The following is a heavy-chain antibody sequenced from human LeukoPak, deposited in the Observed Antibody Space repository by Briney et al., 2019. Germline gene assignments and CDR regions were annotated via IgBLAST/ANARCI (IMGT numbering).Heavy chain of an antibody. CDR3: ARVIQRLVQYMDV. CDR1: GFTSNDYY. J-gene: IGHJ6*03. CDR2: ISSSGSTI. D-gene: IGHD6-6*01. V-gene: IGHV3-11*04. Sequence: PGGSLRLSCAASGFTSNDYYMSWIRQAPGKGLEWVSSISSSGSTIYYADSVKGRFTISRDNAKNSLYLQMNSLRAEDTAVYYCARVIQRLVQYMDVWGKGTTVTVSS.